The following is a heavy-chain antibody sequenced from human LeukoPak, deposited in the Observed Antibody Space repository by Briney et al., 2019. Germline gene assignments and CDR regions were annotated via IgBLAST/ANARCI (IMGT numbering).Heavy chain of an antibody. CDR3: ASTTGPIPYWFDP. J-gene: IGHJ5*02. CDR2: INHSGST. D-gene: IGHD1-1*01. V-gene: IGHV4-34*01. Sequence: PSETLSLTCAVYGGSFSGYYWSWIRQPPGKGLEWIGEINHSGSTNYNPSLKIRVTISVDTSKNQFSLKLSSVTAADTAVYYCASTTGPIPYWFDPWGQGTLVTVSS. CDR1: GGSFSGYY.